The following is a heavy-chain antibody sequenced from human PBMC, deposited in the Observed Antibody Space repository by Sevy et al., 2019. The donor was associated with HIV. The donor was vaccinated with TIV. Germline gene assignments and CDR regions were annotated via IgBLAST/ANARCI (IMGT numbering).Heavy chain of an antibody. CDR2: VSGSSNYI. CDR3: ARGPPDGSYDYFDY. D-gene: IGHD1-26*01. Sequence: GGSLRLSCAASGFTFINYNMSWVRQAPGKGLEWVASVSGSSNYIYYAESLKGRFIISRDNAKDTLYLQMNSLRADDSAVYYCARGPPDGSYDYFDYWGQGTLVTVSS. J-gene: IGHJ4*02. CDR1: GFTFINYN. V-gene: IGHV3-21*06.